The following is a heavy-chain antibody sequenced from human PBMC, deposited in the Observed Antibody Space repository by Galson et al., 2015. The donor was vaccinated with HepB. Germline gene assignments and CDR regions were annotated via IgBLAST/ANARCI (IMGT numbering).Heavy chain of an antibody. Sequence: QSGAEVKKPGESLRISCKGSGYTFTSYWITWVRQMPGKGLEWMGRIDPSDSRTNFSPSFEGHVTISADRSISTAYLQWSSLKASDTAMYYCARGRRMGSASHSTLDYWGQGTLVTVSS. V-gene: IGHV5-10-1*01. CDR2: IDPSDSRT. D-gene: IGHD3-10*01. J-gene: IGHJ4*02. CDR1: GYTFTSYW. CDR3: ARGRRMGSASHSTLDY.